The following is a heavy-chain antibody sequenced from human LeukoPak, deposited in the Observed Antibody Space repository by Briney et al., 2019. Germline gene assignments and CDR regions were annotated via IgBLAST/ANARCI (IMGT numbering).Heavy chain of an antibody. D-gene: IGHD6-19*01. V-gene: IGHV3-15*01. J-gene: IGHJ4*02. CDR2: IKSKTYGGTT. CDR3: ARGAYSSGYYFDY. CDR1: GFPFSDAW. Sequence: GGSLRLSCAASGFPFSDAWMCWVRQAPGKGLEWVGRIKSKTYGGTTDYVAPVKGRFTISRDDSKNSLYLQMNSLKTEDTAVYYCARGAYSSGYYFDYWGQGTLVTVSS.